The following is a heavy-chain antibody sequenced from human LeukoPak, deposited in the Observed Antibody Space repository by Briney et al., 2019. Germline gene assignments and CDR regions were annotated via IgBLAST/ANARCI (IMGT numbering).Heavy chain of an antibody. J-gene: IGHJ3*02. D-gene: IGHD3-3*01. Sequence: PSETLSLTCAVSGGSISSSNWWSWVRQPPGKGLEWIGEIYHSGSTNYNPSLKSRVTISVDKSKNQFSLKLSSVTAADTAVYYCAREVGKIFGAFDIWGQGTMVTVSS. CDR3: AREVGKIFGAFDI. CDR1: GGSISSSNW. V-gene: IGHV4-4*02. CDR2: IYHSGST.